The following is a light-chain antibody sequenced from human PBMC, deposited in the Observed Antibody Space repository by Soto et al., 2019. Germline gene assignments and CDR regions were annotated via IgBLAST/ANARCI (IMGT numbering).Light chain of an antibody. J-gene: IGKJ1*01. Sequence: QMTQSPSTLSASVGDRVTITCRASQSISTWLAWYQQKPGKAPKLLIYKASSLESGVPSRFSGSGSGTEFTLTISGLQPDDFANYYCQQYATSWTFGQGTKVEI. CDR2: KAS. CDR3: QQYATSWT. CDR1: QSISTW. V-gene: IGKV1-5*03.